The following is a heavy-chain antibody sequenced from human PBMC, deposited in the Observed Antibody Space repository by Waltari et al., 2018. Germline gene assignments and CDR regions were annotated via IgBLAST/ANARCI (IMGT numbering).Heavy chain of an antibody. CDR3: ATSTNLIAAARNWFDP. D-gene: IGHD6-13*01. CDR2: INHSGST. V-gene: IGHV4-34*01. CDR1: GGSFSGYY. Sequence: QVQLQQWGAGLLKPSETLSLTCAVYGGSFSGYYWRWIRQPPGKGLEWIGEINHSGSTNYNPSLKSRVTISVDTSKNQFSLKLSSVTAADTAVYYCATSTNLIAAARNWFDPWGQGTLVTVSS. J-gene: IGHJ5*02.